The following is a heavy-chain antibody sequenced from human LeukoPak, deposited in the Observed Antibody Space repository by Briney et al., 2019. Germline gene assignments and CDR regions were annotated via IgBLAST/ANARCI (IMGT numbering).Heavy chain of an antibody. J-gene: IGHJ4*02. CDR1: GGSISSYY. CDR2: IYYSGST. D-gene: IGHD3-22*01. CDR3: ARDRRRYYYDSSGYYD. V-gene: IGHV4-30-4*01. Sequence: SETLSLTCTVSGGSISSYYWSWIRQPPGKGLEWIGYIYYSGSTYYNPSLKSRVTISVDTSKNQFSLKLSSVTAADTAVYYCARDRRRYYYDSSGYYDWGQGTLVTVSS.